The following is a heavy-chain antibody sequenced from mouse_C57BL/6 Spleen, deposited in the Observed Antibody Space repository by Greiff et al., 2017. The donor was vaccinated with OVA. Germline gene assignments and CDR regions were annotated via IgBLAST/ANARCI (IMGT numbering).Heavy chain of an antibody. V-gene: IGHV1-69*01. D-gene: IGHD1-1*01. J-gene: IGHJ2*01. CDR3: ARSHYYGSSYINY. CDR2: LDPSDSYT. Sequence: QVQLQQPGAELVMPGASVKLSCKASGYTFTSYWMHWVKQRPGQGLEWIGELDPSDSYTNYNQKFKGKSTLTVDKSSSTAYMQLSSLTSEDSAVYYCARSHYYGSSYINYWGQGTTLTVSS. CDR1: GYTFTSYW.